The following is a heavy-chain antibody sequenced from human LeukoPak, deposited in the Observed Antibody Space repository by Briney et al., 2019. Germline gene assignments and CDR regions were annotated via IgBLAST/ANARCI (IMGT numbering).Heavy chain of an antibody. D-gene: IGHD3-22*01. J-gene: IGHJ4*02. Sequence: GRSRRLSCAASGFTFSSYSMNWVRQAPGKGLEWVSSISSSSSYIYYADSVKGRFTISRDNAKNSLYLQMNSLRAEDTAVYYCARDHDSSGYWDNDYWGQGTLVTASS. CDR3: ARDHDSSGYWDNDY. CDR2: ISSSSSYI. V-gene: IGHV3-21*01. CDR1: GFTFSSYS.